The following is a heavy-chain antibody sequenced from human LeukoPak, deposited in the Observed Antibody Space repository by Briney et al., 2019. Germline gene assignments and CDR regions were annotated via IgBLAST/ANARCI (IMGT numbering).Heavy chain of an antibody. Sequence: GGSLRLSCAASGFIFSNYAMTWVRQAPGKGLEWVSVMYSGGDTYYADSVKGRFTISRDNSKNTLYLQMTSLRAEDTAVYYCARDHHYDSSGRGFDYWGQGTLVTVSS. J-gene: IGHJ4*02. CDR2: MYSGGDT. D-gene: IGHD3-22*01. CDR3: ARDHHYDSSGRGFDY. CDR1: GFIFSNYA. V-gene: IGHV3-66*01.